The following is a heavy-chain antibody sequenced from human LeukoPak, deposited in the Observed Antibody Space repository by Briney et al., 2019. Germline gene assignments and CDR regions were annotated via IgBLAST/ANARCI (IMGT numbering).Heavy chain of an antibody. V-gene: IGHV3-33*01. CDR3: ARGGELNNWFDP. Sequence: PXGSLRLSCAASGFTFSSYGMHWVRQAPGKGLEWVAVIWYDGSNKYYADSVKGRFTISRDNSKNTLYLQMNSLRAEDTAVYYCARGGELNNWFDPWGQGTLVTVSS. CDR2: IWYDGSNK. CDR1: GFTFSSYG. J-gene: IGHJ5*02. D-gene: IGHD1-7*01.